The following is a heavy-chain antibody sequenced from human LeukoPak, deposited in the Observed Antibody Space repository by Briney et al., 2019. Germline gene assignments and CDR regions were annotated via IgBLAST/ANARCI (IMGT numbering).Heavy chain of an antibody. CDR3: AKDFVGSGSFRGGDY. D-gene: IGHD1-26*01. CDR1: GFTFSSYA. CDR2: ISGSGGST. Sequence: GGSLRLSCAASGFTFSSYAMSWVRQAPGKWLEWVSAISGSGGSTYYADSVKGRFTISRDNSKNTLYLQMNSLRAEDTAVYYCAKDFVGSGSFRGGDYWGQGILVTASS. V-gene: IGHV3-23*01. J-gene: IGHJ4*02.